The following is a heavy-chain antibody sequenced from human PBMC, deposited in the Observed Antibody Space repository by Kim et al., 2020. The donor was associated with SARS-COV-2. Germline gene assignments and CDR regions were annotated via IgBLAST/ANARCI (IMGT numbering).Heavy chain of an antibody. Sequence: SETLSLTCTVSGGSISSSSYYWGWIRQPPGKGLEWIGSIYYSGSTYYNPSLKSRVTISVDTSKNQFSLKLSSVTAADTAVYYCATGENGYSSSWYVGGYYYGVDVWGQGTTVTVSS. CDR3: ATGENGYSSSWYVGGYYYGVDV. CDR1: GGSISSSSYY. V-gene: IGHV4-39*01. J-gene: IGHJ6*02. D-gene: IGHD6-13*01. CDR2: IYYSGST.